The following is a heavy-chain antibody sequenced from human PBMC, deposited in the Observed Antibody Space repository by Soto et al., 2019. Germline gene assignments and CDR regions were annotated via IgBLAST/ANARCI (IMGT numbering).Heavy chain of an antibody. Sequence: SETLSLTCTVSGGSISSGGDYWSWIRQHPGKGLEWIGYIYYSGSTYYNPSLKSRVTISVDTSKNQFSLKLSSVTAADTAVYYCASYLLSIAARRFDYWGQGTLVTVSS. CDR1: GGSISSGGDY. J-gene: IGHJ4*02. CDR2: IYYSGST. V-gene: IGHV4-31*03. D-gene: IGHD6-6*01. CDR3: ASYLLSIAARRFDY.